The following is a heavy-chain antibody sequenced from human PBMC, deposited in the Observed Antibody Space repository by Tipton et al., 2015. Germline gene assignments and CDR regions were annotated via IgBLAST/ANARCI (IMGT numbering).Heavy chain of an antibody. J-gene: IGHJ5*02. Sequence: GSLRLSCAASGFTFNIYAMSWVRQAPGQGLEWVSSISGTGGTTYYAESARGRFTISRDNSKNTLYLQMNSLRVEDTAVYYCARVGVATITRWLDPWGQGTLVTVSS. CDR2: ISGTGGTT. CDR1: GFTFNIYA. V-gene: IGHV3-23*01. CDR3: ARVGVATITRWLDP. D-gene: IGHD5-12*01.